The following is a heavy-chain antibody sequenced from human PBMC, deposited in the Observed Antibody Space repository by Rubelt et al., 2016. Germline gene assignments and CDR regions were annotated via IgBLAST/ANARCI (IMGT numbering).Heavy chain of an antibody. CDR2: INPCGGSP. Sequence: QVQLVQSGAEVKKPGASVKVSCKASGYTFTSYYMHWVRQAPGQGLEWMGIINPCGGSPSYAQKFQGRVTMTRDTSTSTVYMELSSLRSEDTAVYYCARAASTVTTLLDLGYWGQGTLVTVSS. CDR1: GYTFTSYY. D-gene: IGHD4-17*01. V-gene: IGHV1-46*01. J-gene: IGHJ4*02. CDR3: ARAASTVTTLLDLGY.